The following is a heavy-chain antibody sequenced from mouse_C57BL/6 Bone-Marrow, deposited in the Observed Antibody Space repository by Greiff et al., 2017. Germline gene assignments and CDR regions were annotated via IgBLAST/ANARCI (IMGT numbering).Heavy chain of an antibody. V-gene: IGHV1-82*01. J-gene: IGHJ2*01. Sequence: VQLQQSGPELVKPGASVKISCKASGYAFSSSWMNWVKQRPGKGLEWIGRIYPGDGDTNYNGKFKGKATLTADKSSSTAYMQLSSLTSDDSAVYFCARGVLLTRTGFDYWGQGTTLTVSS. CDR3: ARGVLLTRTGFDY. CDR2: IYPGDGDT. D-gene: IGHD1-1*01. CDR1: GYAFSSSW.